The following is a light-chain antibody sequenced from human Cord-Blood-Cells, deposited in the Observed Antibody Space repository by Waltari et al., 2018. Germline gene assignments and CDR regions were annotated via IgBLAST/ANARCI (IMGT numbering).Light chain of an antibody. CDR1: SSDVGSYNL. CDR3: CSYAGSSTWV. V-gene: IGLV2-23*01. Sequence: QSALTQPASVSGSPGQSITISCTGTSSDVGSYNLVSWYQQHQGKAPKLMIYEGSKRPSGVSNRCSGSKSGNTASLTISVLQAEDEADYYCCSYAGSSTWVFGGGTKLTVL. J-gene: IGLJ3*02. CDR2: EGS.